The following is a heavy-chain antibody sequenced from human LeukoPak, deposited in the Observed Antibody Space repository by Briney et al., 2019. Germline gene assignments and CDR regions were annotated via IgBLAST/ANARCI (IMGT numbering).Heavy chain of an antibody. CDR3: ARVARYSYDRYYFDY. D-gene: IGHD5-18*01. CDR1: GYTFTSYD. V-gene: IGHV1-2*02. J-gene: IGHJ4*02. CDR2: INPNSGGT. Sequence: ASVKVSCKASGYTFTSYDINWARQATGQGLEWMGWINPNSGGTNYAQKFQGRVTMTRDTSISTAYMELSRLRSDDTAVYYCARVARYSYDRYYFDYWGQGTLVTVSS.